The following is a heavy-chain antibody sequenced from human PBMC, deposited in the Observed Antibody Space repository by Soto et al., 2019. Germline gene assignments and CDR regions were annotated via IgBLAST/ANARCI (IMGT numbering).Heavy chain of an antibody. CDR3: ARGPFTAIFGVVPREFYR. J-gene: IGHJ5*02. CDR1: GSSISRYS. Sequence: CLTGNVSGSSISRYSWSWIRQPPGKGLEWIGYIYYSGSTNYNPSLKSRVTISVDTSKNQFSLKLSSVTAADTAVYYCARGPFTAIFGVVPREFYRWGQGTPVTV. D-gene: IGHD3-3*01. V-gene: IGHV4-59*01. CDR2: IYYSGST.